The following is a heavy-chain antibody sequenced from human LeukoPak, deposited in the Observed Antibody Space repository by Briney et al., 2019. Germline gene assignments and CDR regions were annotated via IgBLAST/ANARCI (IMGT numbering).Heavy chain of an antibody. CDR1: GFTFSSDW. Sequence: PGGSLRLSCAASGFTFSSDWMHWVRQGPGKGLVWVSRVNSDGGSTNYADSVKGRFTISRDNAKNTLYLQMNSLRADDTAVYYCARISGRSPFDMWGQGTMVTVSS. J-gene: IGHJ3*02. V-gene: IGHV3-74*01. CDR3: ARISGRSPFDM. CDR2: VNSDGGST. D-gene: IGHD6-19*01.